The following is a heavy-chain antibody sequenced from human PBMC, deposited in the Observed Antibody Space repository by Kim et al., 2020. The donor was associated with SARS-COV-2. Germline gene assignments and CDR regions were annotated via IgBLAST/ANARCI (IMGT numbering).Heavy chain of an antibody. CDR3: ARDRVEFRDSSGWYGVYYYYSHGMDV. D-gene: IGHD6-19*01. V-gene: IGHV1-46*01. Sequence: ASVKVSCKASGYTFTSYYMHWVRQAPGQGLEWMGIINPSGGSTSYAQKFQGRVTMTRDTSTSTVYMELSSLRSEDTAVYYCARDRVEFRDSSGWYGVYYYYSHGMDVWGQGTTVTVSS. J-gene: IGHJ6*02. CDR2: INPSGGST. CDR1: GYTFTSYY.